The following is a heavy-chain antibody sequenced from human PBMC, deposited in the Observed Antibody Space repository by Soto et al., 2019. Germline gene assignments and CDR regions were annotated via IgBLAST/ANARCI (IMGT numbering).Heavy chain of an antibody. J-gene: IGHJ6*02. CDR3: AKDRGEFGSSWSWDYYYYYGMDV. D-gene: IGHD6-13*01. CDR2: ISGSGGST. V-gene: IGHV3-23*01. Sequence: GGSLRLSCASSGFTFSSYAMSLVRQAPGKGLEWVSAISGSGGSTYYADSVKGRFTISRDNSKNTLYLQMNSLRAEDTAVYYCAKDRGEFGSSWSWDYYYYYGMDVWGQGTTVTVSS. CDR1: GFTFSSYA.